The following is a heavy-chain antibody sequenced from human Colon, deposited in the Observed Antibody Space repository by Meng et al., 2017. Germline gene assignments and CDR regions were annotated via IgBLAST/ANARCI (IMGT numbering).Heavy chain of an antibody. V-gene: IGHV3-23*01. CDR3: AKVKSFISDFGDSRHYFFDS. D-gene: IGHD4-17*01. CDR1: GFTVNTYA. CDR2: IRDSGDAT. J-gene: IGHJ4*02. Sequence: GGSLRLSCVASGFTVNTYAMSRVRQAPGKGLEWVAAIRDSGDATYYADTVQGRFTISRDNSMNTLFLQVNSLIAEDTAVNYCAKVKSFISDFGDSRHYFFDSWGQVTLVTVSS.